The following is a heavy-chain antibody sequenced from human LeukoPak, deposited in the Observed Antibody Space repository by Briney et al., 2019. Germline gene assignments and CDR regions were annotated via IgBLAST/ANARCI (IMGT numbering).Heavy chain of an antibody. CDR2: KRYDESNK. V-gene: IGHV3-33*08. CDR1: GFTFSSYG. CDR3: ARVSYPYGIAATECYFDY. D-gene: IGHD6-13*01. Sequence: QPGRPLRLSCAASGFTFSSYGMHWVRQALGKGLEWVAVKRYDESNKYYADSVKGRFTISRDNSKNTLYLQMNSLRAEDTAVYYCARVSYPYGIAATECYFDYWGQGTLVTVSS. J-gene: IGHJ4*02.